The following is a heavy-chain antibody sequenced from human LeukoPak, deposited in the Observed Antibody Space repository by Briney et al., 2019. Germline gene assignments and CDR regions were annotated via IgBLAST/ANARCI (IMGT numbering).Heavy chain of an antibody. CDR3: ARGPTMVRGVIQYYFDY. Sequence: GGSLRLSCAASGFTFDDYGMSWVRQAPGKGLEWVSGINWNGGSTGYADSVKGRFTISRDNAKNSLYLQMNRLRAEDTALYYCARGPTMVRGVIQYYFDYWGQGTLVTVSS. D-gene: IGHD3-10*01. CDR1: GFTFDDYG. V-gene: IGHV3-20*04. J-gene: IGHJ4*02. CDR2: INWNGGST.